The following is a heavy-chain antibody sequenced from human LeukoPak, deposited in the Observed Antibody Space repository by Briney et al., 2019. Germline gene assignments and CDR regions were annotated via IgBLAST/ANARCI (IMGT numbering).Heavy chain of an antibody. J-gene: IGHJ4*02. CDR1: GGSISSYY. Sequence: SETLSLTCTVSGGSISSYYWSWIRQPPGKGLEWIGSIFYSGSTYYNPSLKSRVTISVDTSKNQFSLKLSSVTAADTAVYYCARRAPYSYEWSTLDYWGQGTLVTVSS. CDR3: ARRAPYSYEWSTLDY. V-gene: IGHV4-59*08. D-gene: IGHD5-18*01. CDR2: IFYSGST.